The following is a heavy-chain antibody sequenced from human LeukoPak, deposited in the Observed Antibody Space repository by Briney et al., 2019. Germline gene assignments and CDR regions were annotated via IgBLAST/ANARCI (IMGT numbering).Heavy chain of an antibody. CDR1: GFTFSSSE. CDR3: AKTTTGYSSGRFPGWPVDY. Sequence: GESLRLSCAASGFTFSSSEFHWVRQAPGKGLEWVSGIFGSGGSTHYADSVKGRFTISRDNSKNTVYLQMNSLRAEDTAVYYCAKTTTGYSSGRFPGWPVDYWGQGTLVTVSS. V-gene: IGHV3-23*01. J-gene: IGHJ4*02. D-gene: IGHD6-19*01. CDR2: IFGSGGST.